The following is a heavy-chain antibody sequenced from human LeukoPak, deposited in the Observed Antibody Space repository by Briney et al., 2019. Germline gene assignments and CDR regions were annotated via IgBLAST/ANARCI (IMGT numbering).Heavy chain of an antibody. CDR1: GGSISSYY. D-gene: IGHD3-3*01. CDR3: ARAQRGVRVYYYYMDV. Sequence: PSETLSLTCTVSGGSISSYYWSWIRQPPGTGLEGIGYIYYSGSTNYNPSLKSRVTISVDTSKNQFSLELSSVTAADTAVYYCARAQRGVRVYYYYMDVWGKGTTVTVSS. J-gene: IGHJ6*03. CDR2: IYYSGST. V-gene: IGHV4-59*01.